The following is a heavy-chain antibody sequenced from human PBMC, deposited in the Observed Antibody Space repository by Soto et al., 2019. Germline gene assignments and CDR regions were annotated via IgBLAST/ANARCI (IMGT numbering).Heavy chain of an antibody. CDR1: GGTFSSYA. Sequence: ASVKVSCKASGGTFSSYAISWVRQAPGQGLEWMGGIIPIFGTANYAQKFQGRVTITADESTSTAYMELSSLRSEDTAVYYCAREKWLVLGGARKLTASVWGQGTTVTVSS. CDR2: IIPIFGTA. J-gene: IGHJ6*02. D-gene: IGHD6-19*01. V-gene: IGHV1-69*13. CDR3: AREKWLVLGGARKLTASV.